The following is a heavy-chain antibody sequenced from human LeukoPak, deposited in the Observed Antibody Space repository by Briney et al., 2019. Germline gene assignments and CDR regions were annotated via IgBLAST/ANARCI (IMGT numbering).Heavy chain of an antibody. CDR1: GFTFDDYA. CDR2: ISWNSGSI. CDR3: AKDRGIAAAGPDY. J-gene: IGHJ4*02. D-gene: IGHD6-13*01. V-gene: IGHV3-9*01. Sequence: GGSLRLSCAASGFTFDDYAMHWVRHAPGKGLEWVSGISWNSGSIGYADSVKGRFTISRDNAKNSLYLQMNSLRAEDTALYYCAKDRGIAAAGPDYWGQGTLVTVSS.